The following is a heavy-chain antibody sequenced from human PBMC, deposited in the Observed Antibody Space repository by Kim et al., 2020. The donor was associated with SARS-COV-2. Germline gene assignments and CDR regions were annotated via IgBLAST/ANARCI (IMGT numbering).Heavy chain of an antibody. D-gene: IGHD6-19*01. CDR3: SKKLPLRTSGWNGYSGMDV. J-gene: IGHJ6*02. CDR2: ITASGHNT. Sequence: GGSLRLSCPASGFTFSSYAMHWVRQAPGKGLECVSGITASGHNTYYADYVKGRFTISRDLANNMLYLQMNSLRVEDKVTYCCSKKLPLRTSGWNGYSGMDVWGQGTAVT. CDR1: GFTFSSYA. V-gene: IGHV3-23*01.